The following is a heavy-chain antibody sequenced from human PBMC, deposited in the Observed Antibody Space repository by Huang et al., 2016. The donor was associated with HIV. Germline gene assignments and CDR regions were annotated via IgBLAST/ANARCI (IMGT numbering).Heavy chain of an antibody. Sequence: EVHLVESGGGLVQPGRSLRLSCAASGFTFDDYAMHWVRQAPGKGLEGVSGISWNSGSIDYADSVKGRFTIARDNAGNALYLQMKNLRPEDTAMYYCAAGIGNSYGSKWGQGTLVTVSS. CDR3: AAGIGNSYGSK. D-gene: IGHD5-18*01. V-gene: IGHV3-9*01. J-gene: IGHJ4*02. CDR2: ISWNSGSI. CDR1: GFTFDDYA.